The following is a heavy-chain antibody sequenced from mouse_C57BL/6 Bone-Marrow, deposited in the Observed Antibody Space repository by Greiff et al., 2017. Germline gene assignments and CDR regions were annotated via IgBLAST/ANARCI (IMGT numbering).Heavy chain of an antibody. CDR1: GYTFTDYY. J-gene: IGHJ3*01. D-gene: IGHD2-1*01. V-gene: IGHV1-76*01. CDR2: IYPGSGNT. Sequence: QVQLQQCGAELVRPGASVKLSCKASGYTFTDYYINWVKQRPGQGLEWIARIYPGSGNTYYNEKFKGKATLTAEKSSSTAYMQLSSLTSEDSAVYFCARSYGNYGFAYWGQGTLVTVSA. CDR3: ARSYGNYGFAY.